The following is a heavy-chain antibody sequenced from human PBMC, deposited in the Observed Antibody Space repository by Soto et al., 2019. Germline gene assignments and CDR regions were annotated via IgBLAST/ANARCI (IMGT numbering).Heavy chain of an antibody. Sequence: SETLSLTCTVSGASISGFYWSWIRKSAGKGLEWIGRIYATGTTDYNPSLKSRVMMSVDTSKKQFSLKLRSVTAADTAVYYCARAYCSGGSCDHFDYWGPGTLVTVSS. CDR2: IYATGTT. CDR3: ARAYCSGGSCDHFDY. V-gene: IGHV4-4*07. CDR1: GASISGFY. J-gene: IGHJ4*02. D-gene: IGHD2-15*01.